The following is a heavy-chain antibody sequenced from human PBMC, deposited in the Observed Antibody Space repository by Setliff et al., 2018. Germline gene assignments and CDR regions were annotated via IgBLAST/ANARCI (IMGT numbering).Heavy chain of an antibody. V-gene: IGHV4-38-2*02. CDR2: IGHSGSI. CDR3: ARGIITMVRGVITFSYYFDY. D-gene: IGHD3-10*01. Sequence: SETLSLTCTVSGYSISSGYIWGWIRQPPGKGLEWVGNIGHSGSINYNPSLKSRLTISRDTSKNQVSLKLNSVTATDTAVYYCARGIITMVRGVITFSYYFDYWGQGTLVTVSS. J-gene: IGHJ4*02. CDR1: GYSISSGYI.